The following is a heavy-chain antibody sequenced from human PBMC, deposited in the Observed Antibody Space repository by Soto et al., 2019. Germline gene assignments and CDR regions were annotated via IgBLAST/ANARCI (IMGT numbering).Heavy chain of an antibody. CDR2: IYYSGST. D-gene: IGHD2-15*01. CDR3: ARLVVVAATHGYSYGHTTDY. V-gene: IGHV4-39*01. J-gene: IGHJ4*02. Sequence: QLQLQESGPGLVKPSETLSLTCTVSGGSISSSSYYWGWIRQPPGKGLEWIGSIYYSGSTYYNPSLKSRVTISVDTSKNQFSLKLSSVPAADTAVYYCARLVVVAATHGYSYGHTTDYWGQGTLVTVSS. CDR1: GGSISSSSYY.